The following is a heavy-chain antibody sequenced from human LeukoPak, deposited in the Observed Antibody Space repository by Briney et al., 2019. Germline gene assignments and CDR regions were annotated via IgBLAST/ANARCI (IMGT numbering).Heavy chain of an antibody. D-gene: IGHD2-21*01. Sequence: GASVKVSCKASGYTFTGYYMHWVRQAPGQGLEWMGRINPNSGGTNYEQKFQGRVTMTRDTSISTAYMELSRLRSDDTAVYYCARKGYGGANMDVWGKGTTVTVSS. CDR1: GYTFTGYY. CDR2: INPNSGGT. V-gene: IGHV1-2*06. CDR3: ARKGYGGANMDV. J-gene: IGHJ6*03.